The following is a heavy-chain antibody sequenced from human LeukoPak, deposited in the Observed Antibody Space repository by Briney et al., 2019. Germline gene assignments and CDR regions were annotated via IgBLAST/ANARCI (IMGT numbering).Heavy chain of an antibody. D-gene: IGHD5-24*01. Sequence: GGSLRLSCAASGFTFTNYAMNWVRQAPGRGLEWVSTLSPSGADTYYADSVKGRFTISRDISKNTLYLQMNSLRAEDTAVYYCARRAYNWGAFDIWGQGTMVTVSS. CDR3: ARRAYNWGAFDI. V-gene: IGHV3-23*01. J-gene: IGHJ3*02. CDR1: GFTFTNYA. CDR2: LSPSGADT.